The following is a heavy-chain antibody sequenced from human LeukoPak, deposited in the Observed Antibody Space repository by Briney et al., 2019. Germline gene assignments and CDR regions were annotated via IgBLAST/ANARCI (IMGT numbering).Heavy chain of an antibody. Sequence: GGSLRLSCAASGFTFSSYAMSWVRQAPGKGLEWVAVISYDGSNKYYADSVKGRFTISRDNSKNTLYLQMNSLRAEDTAVYYCAKDRSGWHDYWGQGTLVTVSS. CDR2: ISYDGSNK. V-gene: IGHV3-30*18. CDR1: GFTFSSYA. J-gene: IGHJ4*02. D-gene: IGHD6-19*01. CDR3: AKDRSGWHDY.